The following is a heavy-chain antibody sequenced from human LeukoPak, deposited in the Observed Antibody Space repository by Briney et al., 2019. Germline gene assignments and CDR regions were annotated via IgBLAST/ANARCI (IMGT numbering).Heavy chain of an antibody. D-gene: IGHD2-15*01. CDR3: AGSDGLTPPDY. V-gene: IGHV4-34*01. Sequence: TSETLSLTCTVSGGSISSYYWSWIRQPPGKGLEWIGEINHSGSTNYNPSLKSRVTISVDTSKNQFSLKLSSVTAADTAVYYCAGSDGLTPPDYWGQGTLVTVSS. CDR2: INHSGST. J-gene: IGHJ4*02. CDR1: GGSISSYY.